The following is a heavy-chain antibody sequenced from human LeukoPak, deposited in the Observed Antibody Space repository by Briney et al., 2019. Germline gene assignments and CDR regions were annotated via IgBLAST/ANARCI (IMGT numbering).Heavy chain of an antibody. CDR2: ISYDGSNK. J-gene: IGHJ6*02. Sequence: GRSPRLSCAASGFTFSSYAMHWVRQAPGKGLEWVAVISYDGSNKYYADSVKGRFTISRDNSKNTLYLQMNSLRAEDTAVYYCARGLHSGSSPRMDVWGQGTTVTVSS. D-gene: IGHD1-26*01. CDR3: ARGLHSGSSPRMDV. CDR1: GFTFSSYA. V-gene: IGHV3-30-3*01.